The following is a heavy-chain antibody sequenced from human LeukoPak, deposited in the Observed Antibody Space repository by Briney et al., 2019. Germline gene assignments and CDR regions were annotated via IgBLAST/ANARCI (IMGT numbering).Heavy chain of an antibody. V-gene: IGHV3-74*01. CDR3: ARGGSPSIAAAGTVLQTFDY. Sequence: GGSLRLSCAASGFTFSTYWMHWVRQAPGKGLVWVSRIHSDGRSTSYADSVNGRFTISRDNAKNTLYLQMNSLRAEDTAVYYCARGGSPSIAAAGTVLQTFDYWGQGTLVTVSS. J-gene: IGHJ4*02. CDR2: IHSDGRST. CDR1: GFTFSTYW. D-gene: IGHD6-13*01.